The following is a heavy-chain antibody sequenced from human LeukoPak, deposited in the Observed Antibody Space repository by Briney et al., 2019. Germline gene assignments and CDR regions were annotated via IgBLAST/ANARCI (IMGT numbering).Heavy chain of an antibody. D-gene: IGHD3-22*01. Sequence: GGSLRLSCAASGFTFSSYAMHWVRQAPGKGLEWVAVISYDGSNKYYADSVKGRFTISRDNSKNTLYLQMNSLRAEDTAVYYCAREGGFVGYYDSSGYYYKGYFQHWGQGTLVTVSS. V-gene: IGHV3-30-3*01. CDR1: GFTFSSYA. J-gene: IGHJ1*01. CDR2: ISYDGSNK. CDR3: AREGGFVGYYDSSGYYYKGYFQH.